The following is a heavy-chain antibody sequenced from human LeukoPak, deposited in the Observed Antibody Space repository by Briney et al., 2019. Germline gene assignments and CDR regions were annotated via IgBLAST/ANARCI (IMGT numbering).Heavy chain of an antibody. CDR3: ARDSRYAMDV. CDR1: GFTFSGYF. CDR2: ISSDGNTK. Sequence: GGSLRLSCAASGFTFSGYFMHWVRQAPGKGLEWVAIISSDGNTKYYADSVKGRFTISRGNSKNTLYLQMNSLRAEDTAVYYCARDSRYAMDVWGQGTTVTVSS. J-gene: IGHJ6*02. V-gene: IGHV3-30-3*01.